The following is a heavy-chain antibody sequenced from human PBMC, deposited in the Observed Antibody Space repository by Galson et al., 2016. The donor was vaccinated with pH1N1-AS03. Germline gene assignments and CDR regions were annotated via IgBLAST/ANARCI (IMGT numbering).Heavy chain of an antibody. CDR2: IDQDGSEK. D-gene: IGHD3-10*02. J-gene: IGHJ4*02. V-gene: IGHV3-7*01. Sequence: SLRLSCAASGFRFIDYWMTWVRQAPGKGLEWVANIDQDGSEKYYMDSVEGRFTTPRDNAKNSVYLQMNSLRAEDTAVYYCARVSGGSRLLIFDFWGQGTLVTVSS. CDR3: ARVSGGSRLLIFDF. CDR1: GFRFIDYW.